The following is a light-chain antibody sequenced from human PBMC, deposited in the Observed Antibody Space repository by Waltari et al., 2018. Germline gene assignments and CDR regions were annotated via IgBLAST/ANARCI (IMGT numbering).Light chain of an antibody. CDR1: SSDVGGYNY. Sequence: QSALTQPPSASGSPGQSVTISCTGTSSDVGGYNYVSWYQQHPGKAPQFMIYEVSKRPPGVPGRFSGPKCGNTASLTVSGLQAEDEADYYCSSYAGSNNLGVFGTGTKVTVL. V-gene: IGLV2-8*01. J-gene: IGLJ1*01. CDR2: EVS. CDR3: SSYAGSNNLGV.